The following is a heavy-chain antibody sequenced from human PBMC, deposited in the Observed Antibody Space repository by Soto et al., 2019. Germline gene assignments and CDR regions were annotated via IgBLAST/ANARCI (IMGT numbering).Heavy chain of an antibody. D-gene: IGHD1-7*01. V-gene: IGHV1-3*01. CDR1: GYTFTSYA. CDR3: ARDLTGTTGNWFDP. J-gene: IGHJ5*02. CDR2: INACNGNT. Sequence: ASVKVSCKASGYTFTSYAMHWVRQAPGQRLEWMGWINACNGNTKYSQKFQGRVTITRDTSASTAYMELSSLRSEDTAVYYCARDLTGTTGNWFDPWGQGTLVTVSS.